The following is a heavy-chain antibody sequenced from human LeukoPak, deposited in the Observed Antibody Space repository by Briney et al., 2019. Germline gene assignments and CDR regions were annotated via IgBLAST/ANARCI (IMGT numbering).Heavy chain of an antibody. J-gene: IGHJ4*02. CDR1: GFTFSSYT. Sequence: TGGSLRLSCAASGFTFSSYTINWVRQAPGKGLEWVANIKQDGSENYYVDSVKGRFTISRDNAKNSLYLQMDSLRAGDTAVYYCARDCETNCGFDPPDYWGQGTLVTVSS. V-gene: IGHV3-7*01. CDR2: IKQDGSEN. CDR3: ARDCETNCGFDPPDY. D-gene: IGHD2-21*01.